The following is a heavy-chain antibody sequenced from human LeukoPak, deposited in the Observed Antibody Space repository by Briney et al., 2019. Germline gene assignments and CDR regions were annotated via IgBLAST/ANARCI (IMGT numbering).Heavy chain of an antibody. Sequence: GGSLRLSCEASGFTFTTYSMTWVRQAPGKGLEWVSIISSGSSAIFSADSVKGRFTISRDNAKNSLYLQMNSLRAEDTAVYYCARDYYDSSGYYYGTNFDYWGQGTLVTVSS. J-gene: IGHJ4*02. V-gene: IGHV3-48*04. CDR2: ISSGSSAI. CDR1: GFTFTTYS. D-gene: IGHD3-22*01. CDR3: ARDYYDSSGYYYGTNFDY.